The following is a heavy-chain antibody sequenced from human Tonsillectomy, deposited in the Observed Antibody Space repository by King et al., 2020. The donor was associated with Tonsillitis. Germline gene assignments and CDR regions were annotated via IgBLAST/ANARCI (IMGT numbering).Heavy chain of an antibody. D-gene: IGHD6-13*01. Sequence: VQLQQWGAGLLKPSETLSLTCAVYGGSFSGYYWSWIRQPPGKGLEWIGEINHSGSTNYNPSLKSRVTVSVDTSKNQFSLKLSSVTAADTAVYYCARGPGDSSTLRPFDIWGQGTMVTVSS. CDR1: GGSFSGYY. V-gene: IGHV4-34*01. J-gene: IGHJ3*02. CDR2: INHSGST. CDR3: ARGPGDSSTLRPFDI.